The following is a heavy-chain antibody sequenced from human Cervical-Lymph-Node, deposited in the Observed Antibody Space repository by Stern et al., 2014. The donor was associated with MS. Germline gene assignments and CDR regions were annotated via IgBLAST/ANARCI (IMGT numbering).Heavy chain of an antibody. J-gene: IGHJ5*02. V-gene: IGHV3-30*18. Sequence: VQLLESGGGVVQPGRSLRLSCAASGFTFSVYGMHWVRQAPGKGLEWVALISYDGSNKSYAYSVKGRFTISRDNSKDTLYLQMNSLRSEDTAVYYCTKRESDFWSGGFDPWGQGTLVTVSS. CDR3: TKRESDFWSGGFDP. CDR2: ISYDGSNK. CDR1: GFTFSVYG. D-gene: IGHD3-3*01.